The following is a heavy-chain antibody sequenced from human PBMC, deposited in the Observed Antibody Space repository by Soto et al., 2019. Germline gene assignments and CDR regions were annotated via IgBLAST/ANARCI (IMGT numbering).Heavy chain of an antibody. V-gene: IGHV4-39*07. CDR3: ARRYGGNFDY. J-gene: IGHJ4*02. Sequence: SETLSLTCTVSGGSISSSSYYWTWIRQPPGKGLEWIGEINHSGSTNYTPSLKSRVTISVDTSKNQFSLKLRSVTGADTAVYYCARRYGGNFDYWGQGTLVTVSS. D-gene: IGHD1-26*01. CDR1: GGSISSSSYY. CDR2: INHSGST.